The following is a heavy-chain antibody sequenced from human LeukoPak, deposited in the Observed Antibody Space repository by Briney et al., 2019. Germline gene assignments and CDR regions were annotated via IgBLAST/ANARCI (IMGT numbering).Heavy chain of an antibody. V-gene: IGHV4-59*08. Sequence: SETLSLTCTVSGGSISSYYWSWIRQPPGKGLEWIGYIYYSGSTNYNPSLKSRVTISVDTSKNQFSLKLSSVTAADMAVYYCARHGGYYGSGSYYPTPGFVGYWGQGTLVTVSS. CDR2: IYYSGST. D-gene: IGHD3-10*01. CDR1: GGSISSYY. CDR3: ARHGGYYGSGSYYPTPGFVGY. J-gene: IGHJ4*02.